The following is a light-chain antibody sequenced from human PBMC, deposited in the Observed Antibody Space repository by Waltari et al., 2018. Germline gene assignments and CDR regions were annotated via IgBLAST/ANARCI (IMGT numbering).Light chain of an antibody. CDR3: VLHVCDAIML. Sequence: QTVVTQEPSISVSAGGPVTLTCALNSGSVSTSHWHTWCQQTLGQGPRTLIYNTNGRSSGARERLSGAILGNKAALTITEAQADDESHYYCVLHVCDAIMLFGGGTKRTVL. V-gene: IGLV8-61*01. J-gene: IGLJ3*02. CDR2: NTN. CDR1: SGSVSTSHW.